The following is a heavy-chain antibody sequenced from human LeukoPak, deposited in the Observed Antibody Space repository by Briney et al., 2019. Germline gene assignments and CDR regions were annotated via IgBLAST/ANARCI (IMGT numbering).Heavy chain of an antibody. D-gene: IGHD3-22*01. Sequence: GGSLRLSCAASGFSVSDYCMTWVRQAPGKGLEWVAYINQDASESYYVDSVRGRFTISRDNAKNSLYLQMSSLRAEDTAVYYCARDPYYYDSRGFYSIAFDIWGQGTKVTVSS. J-gene: IGHJ3*02. CDR2: INQDASES. CDR3: ARDPYYYDSRGFYSIAFDI. V-gene: IGHV3-7*01. CDR1: GFSVSDYC.